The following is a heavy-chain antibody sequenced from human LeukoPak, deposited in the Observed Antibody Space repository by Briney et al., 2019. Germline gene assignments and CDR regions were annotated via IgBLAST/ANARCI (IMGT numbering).Heavy chain of an antibody. CDR1: GVSFSGYY. V-gene: IGHV4-34*01. D-gene: IGHD2-2*01. J-gene: IGHJ6*03. Sequence: PSETLSLTCAVYGVSFSGYYWSWIRQPPGKGLEWIGEINHSGSTNYNPSLKSRVTISVDTSKNQFSLKLISVTAADTAVYYCASLYCSSTSCYAYYMDVWGKGTTVTVCS. CDR2: INHSGST. CDR3: ASLYCSSTSCYAYYMDV.